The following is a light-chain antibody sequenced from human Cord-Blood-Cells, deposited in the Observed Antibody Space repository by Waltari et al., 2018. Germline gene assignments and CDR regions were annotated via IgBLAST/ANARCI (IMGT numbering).Light chain of an antibody. CDR1: SLRSYY. J-gene: IGLJ1*01. Sequence: SSELTQDPAVSVALGQTVRITCQGDSLRSYYASWYQQKPGQAPVLVIYGTNNRPSGIPARFSGSSSGNTASLTITGAQAEDEADFYCNSRDSSGNVFGTGTKVTVL. CDR2: GTN. V-gene: IGLV3-19*01. CDR3: NSRDSSGNV.